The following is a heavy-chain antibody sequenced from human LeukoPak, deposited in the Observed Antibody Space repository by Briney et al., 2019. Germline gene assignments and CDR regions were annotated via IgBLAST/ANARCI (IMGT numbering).Heavy chain of an antibody. CDR2: INPNSGGT. CDR3: ARLYYYGSGSYYGRAFDI. J-gene: IGHJ3*02. Sequence: GASVKVSCKASGYTFTGYYMHWVRQAPGQGLEWMGWINPNSGGTNYAQKFQGRVTMTRDTSISTAYMELSRLRSDDTAVYYCARLYYYGSGSYYGRAFDIWGQGTMVTVSS. V-gene: IGHV1-2*02. CDR1: GYTFTGYY. D-gene: IGHD3-10*01.